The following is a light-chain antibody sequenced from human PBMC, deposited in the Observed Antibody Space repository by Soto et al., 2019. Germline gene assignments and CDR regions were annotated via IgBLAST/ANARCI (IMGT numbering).Light chain of an antibody. CDR1: SSNIGSNT. CDR2: SNS. V-gene: IGLV1-44*01. J-gene: IGLJ2*01. CDR3: SSYTSSSTLLVV. Sequence: QSVLTQPPSASGTPGQRVTISCSGSSSNIGSNTVNWYQQLPGTAPKLLIYSNSQRPSGVPDRFSGSKSGTSASLAISGLQSEDEADYYCSSYTSSSTLLVVFGGGTKLTVL.